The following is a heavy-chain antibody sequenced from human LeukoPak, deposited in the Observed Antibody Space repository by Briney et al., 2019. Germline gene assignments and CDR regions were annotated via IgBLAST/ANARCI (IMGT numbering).Heavy chain of an antibody. D-gene: IGHD3-10*01. V-gene: IGHV1-69*04. CDR1: GGTFSSYA. Sequence: SVKVSCKAPGGTFSSYAISWVRQAPGQGLEWMGRIIPILGIANYAQKFQGRVTITADKSTSTAHMELSSLRSEDTAVYYCARRDYGSGSYNYFDYWGQGTLVTVSS. CDR3: ARRDYGSGSYNYFDY. J-gene: IGHJ4*02. CDR2: IIPILGIA.